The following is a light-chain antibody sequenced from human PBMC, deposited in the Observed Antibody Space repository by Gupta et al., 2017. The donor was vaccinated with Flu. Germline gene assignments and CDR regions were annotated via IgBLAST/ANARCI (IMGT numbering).Light chain of an antibody. CDR1: ALSKHY. CDR2: KDS. V-gene: IGLV3-25*03. CDR3: RSEDGSGRSLV. J-gene: IGLJ2*01. Sequence: SYELTQPPSVSVSPGQTARLTCTGYALSKHYAYWYQQKPGQAPVLVIYKDSERPSGIPERFSGSSSGTAVTLIISGVQAKDEADYYCRSEDGSGRSLVFGGGTKLTVL.